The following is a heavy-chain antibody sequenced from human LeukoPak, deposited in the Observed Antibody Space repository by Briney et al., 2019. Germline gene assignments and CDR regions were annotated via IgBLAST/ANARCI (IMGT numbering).Heavy chain of an antibody. Sequence: SETLSLTCTFPLDSISIYYCSSIRQPPAKGLEWNGYMYLSGSTNYNRNLKSRVNISGDTSKTQVSLKLRSVTAADTAVYYCARQPISGSYWGYFDYWGQGPLVTVSS. CDR3: ARQPISGSYWGYFDY. J-gene: IGHJ4*02. V-gene: IGHV4-59*08. D-gene: IGHD1-26*01. CDR2: MYLSGST. CDR1: LDSISIYY.